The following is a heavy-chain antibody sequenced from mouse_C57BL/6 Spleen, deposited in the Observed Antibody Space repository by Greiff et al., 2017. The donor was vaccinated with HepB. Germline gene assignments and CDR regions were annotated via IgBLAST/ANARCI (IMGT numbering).Heavy chain of an antibody. CDR1: GYTFTDYN. D-gene: IGHD2-1*01. J-gene: IGHJ1*03. CDR3: ARGGATVVAPSTMVTTRWYFDV. CDR2: INPNNGGT. V-gene: IGHV1-18*01. Sequence: EVQLQQSGPELVKPGASVKIPCKASGYTFTDYNMDWVKQSHGKSLEWIGDINPNNGGTIYNQKFKGKATLTVDKSSSTAYMELRSLTSEDTAVYYCARGGATVVAPSTMVTTRWYFDVWGTGTTVTVSS.